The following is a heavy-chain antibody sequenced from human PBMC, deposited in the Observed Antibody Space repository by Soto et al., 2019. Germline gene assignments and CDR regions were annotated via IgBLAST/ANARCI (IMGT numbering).Heavy chain of an antibody. CDR2: IKEDGSVK. CDR1: GFTFSTYW. CDR3: VRYYPVVNTY. D-gene: IGHD2-21*01. V-gene: IGHV3-7*01. Sequence: EVQLVESGGGLVQPGGSLRLSCAASGFTFSTYWMSWVRQAPGKGLEWVADIKEDGSVKKYVDSVKGRFTISRDNARNSVYLQMNSLRAEDTAVYYCVRYYPVVNTYWGQGTLVTVSS. J-gene: IGHJ4*02.